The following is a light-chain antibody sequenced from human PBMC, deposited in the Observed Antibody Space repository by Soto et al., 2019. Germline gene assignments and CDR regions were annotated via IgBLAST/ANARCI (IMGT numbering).Light chain of an antibody. CDR1: QSISTW. CDR2: KAS. Sequence: DIQMTQSPSTLSASVGARLTITCRANQSISTWLAWYQRKPGKAPKLLIYKASSLESGVPSRFSVSGSGTEFTLTISSLQPDDFATYYCQQYDRYSFTLGPGAKVDMK. J-gene: IGKJ3*01. V-gene: IGKV1-5*03. CDR3: QQYDRYSFT.